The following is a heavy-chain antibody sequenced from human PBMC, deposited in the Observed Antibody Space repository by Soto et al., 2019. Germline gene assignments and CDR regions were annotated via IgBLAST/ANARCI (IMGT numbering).Heavy chain of an antibody. J-gene: IGHJ6*02. CDR2: ISAYNGNT. CDR1: GYTFTSYG. CDR3: ARDLGLIVGYSYGYYYYYGMDV. Sequence: GASVKVSCKASGYTFTSYGISWVRQAPGQGLEWMGWISAYNGNTNYAQKLKGRVTMTTNTSTSTANMELRSLRSDDTAVYYCARDLGLIVGYSYGYYYYYGMDVWGQGTTVTVSS. V-gene: IGHV1-18*01. D-gene: IGHD5-18*01.